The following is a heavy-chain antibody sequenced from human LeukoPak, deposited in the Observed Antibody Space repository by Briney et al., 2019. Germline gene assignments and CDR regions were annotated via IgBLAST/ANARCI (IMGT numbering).Heavy chain of an antibody. D-gene: IGHD3-22*01. CDR3: SKVNS. V-gene: IGHV3-7*01. CDR2: MSQDGSSK. J-gene: IGHJ4*02. CDR1: GFTFSSYA. Sequence: HSGGSLRLSCAASGFTFSSYAMSWLRQAPGKGLEWVAHMSQDGSSKFYVDSVKGRFTISRDNAKNSLYLQMNGLRVEDTAVYYCSKVNSWGQGTLVTVSS.